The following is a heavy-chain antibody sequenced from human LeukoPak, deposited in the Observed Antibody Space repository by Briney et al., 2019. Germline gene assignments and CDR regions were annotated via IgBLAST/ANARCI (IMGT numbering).Heavy chain of an antibody. J-gene: IGHJ4*02. CDR2: ISGSGGST. Sequence: PGGSLRLSCAASGFTFSSYAMSWVRQAPGKGLEWVSAISGSGGSTYYADSVKGRSTISRDNSKNTLYLQMNSLRAEDTAVYYCAKDIGRYCTNGVCYPDYWGQGTLVTVSS. V-gene: IGHV3-23*01. D-gene: IGHD2-8*01. CDR3: AKDIGRYCTNGVCYPDY. CDR1: GFTFSSYA.